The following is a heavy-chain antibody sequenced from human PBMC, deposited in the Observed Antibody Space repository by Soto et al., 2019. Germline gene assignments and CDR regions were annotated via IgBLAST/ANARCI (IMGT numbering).Heavy chain of an antibody. CDR1: GFTFSSYG. CDR3: XXXXXXXXYYFDY. Sequence: QVQLVESGGGVVQPGRSLRLSCAASGFTFSSYGMHWVRQAPGKGLEWVAVIWYDGSNKYYADSVKGRFTISRDNSKKXXXXXXXXXXXXXXXXXXXXXXXXXXXYYFDYWGQGTLVTVSS. J-gene: IGHJ4*02. CDR2: IWYDGSNK. V-gene: IGHV3-33*01.